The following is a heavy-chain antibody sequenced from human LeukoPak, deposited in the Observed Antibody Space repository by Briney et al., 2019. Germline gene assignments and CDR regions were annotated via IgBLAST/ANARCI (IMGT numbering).Heavy chain of an antibody. CDR1: GGSISSSSYY. Sequence: PSETLSLTCTVSGGSISSSSYYWGWIRQPPGKGLEWIGSIYHSGSTYYNPSLKSRVTIAVETSKNQFSLKLSSVTAADTAVYYCAQYQLPTQFDYWGQGTLVTVSS. J-gene: IGHJ4*02. V-gene: IGHV4-39*07. CDR3: AQYQLPTQFDY. D-gene: IGHD2-2*01. CDR2: IYHSGST.